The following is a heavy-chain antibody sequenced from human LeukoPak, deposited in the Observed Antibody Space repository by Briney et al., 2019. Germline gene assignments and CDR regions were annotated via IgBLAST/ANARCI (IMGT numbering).Heavy chain of an antibody. CDR3: ARARSSGWYETFDY. CDR2: IIPILGIA. D-gene: IGHD6-19*01. CDR1: GGTFSSYA. J-gene: IGHJ4*02. Sequence: SVKVSCKASGGTFSSYAISWVRQAPGQGLEWMGRIIPILGIANYAQKFQGRVTITADKSTSTAYMELSSLRSEDTAVYYCARARSSGWYETFDYWGQGTLVTVSS. V-gene: IGHV1-69*04.